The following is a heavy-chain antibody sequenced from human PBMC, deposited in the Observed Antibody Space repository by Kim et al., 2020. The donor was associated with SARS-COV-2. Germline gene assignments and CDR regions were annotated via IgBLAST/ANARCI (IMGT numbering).Heavy chain of an antibody. J-gene: IGHJ3*02. D-gene: IGHD3-3*01. CDR1: GGSFSGYY. Sequence: SETLSLTCAVYGGSFSGYYWSWIRRPPGKGLEWIGEINHSGSTNYNPSLKSRVTISVDTSKNQFSLKLSSVTAADTAVYYCARGRAASIFGVVINDAFDIWGQGTMVTVSS. CDR2: INHSGST. CDR3: ARGRAASIFGVVINDAFDI. V-gene: IGHV4-34*01.